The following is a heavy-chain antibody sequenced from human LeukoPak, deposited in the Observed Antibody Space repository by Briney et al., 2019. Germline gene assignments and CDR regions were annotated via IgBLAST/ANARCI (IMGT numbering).Heavy chain of an antibody. CDR1: GFTVSSNY. Sequence: PGGSLRLFCAASGFTVSSNYMSWVRQAPGKGLEWVSVIYSGGSTYYADSVKGRFTISRDNSKNTLYLQMNSLRAEDTAVYYCARDPVYGDYSYWGQGTLVTVSS. D-gene: IGHD4-17*01. J-gene: IGHJ4*02. CDR2: IYSGGST. CDR3: ARDPVYGDYSY. V-gene: IGHV3-66*01.